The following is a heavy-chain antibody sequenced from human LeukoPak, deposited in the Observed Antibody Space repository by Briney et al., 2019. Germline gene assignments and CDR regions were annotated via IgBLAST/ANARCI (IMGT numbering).Heavy chain of an antibody. J-gene: IGHJ4*02. Sequence: PGGSLRLSCAASGFTFSSYAMSWVRQAPGKGLEWVSAISGSGGSTYYADSVKGRFTISRDNSKNTLYLQMNSLRAEDTAVYYCAKADIVVVAAAIVDYWGQGTLVTVSS. V-gene: IGHV3-23*01. D-gene: IGHD2-15*01. CDR2: ISGSGGST. CDR3: AKADIVVVAAAIVDY. CDR1: GFTFSSYA.